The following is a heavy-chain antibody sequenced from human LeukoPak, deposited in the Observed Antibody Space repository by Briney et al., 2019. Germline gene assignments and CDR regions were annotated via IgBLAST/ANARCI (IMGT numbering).Heavy chain of an antibody. V-gene: IGHV4-34*01. CDR1: GGSFSGYY. CDR3: ARLRPYCGSTSCYLYYYGMDV. Sequence: SETLSLTCAVYGGSFSGYYWSWIRQPPGKGLEWIGEINDSGSTNYNPSLKSRVTISADTSKNQLSLKLSSVTAADTAVYYCARLRPYCGSTSCYLYYYGMDVWGQGTTITVSS. J-gene: IGHJ6*02. CDR2: INDSGST. D-gene: IGHD2-2*01.